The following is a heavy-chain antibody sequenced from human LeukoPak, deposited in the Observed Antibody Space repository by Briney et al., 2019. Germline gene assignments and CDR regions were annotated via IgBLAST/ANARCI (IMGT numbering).Heavy chain of an antibody. J-gene: IGHJ5*02. CDR1: GGSISSYY. CDR2: IYYSGST. V-gene: IGHV4-59*01. Sequence: PSETLSLTCTVSGGSISSYYWSWIRQPPGKGLEWIGYIYYSGSTNYNPSLKSRVTISVDTSKNQFSLKLSSVTAADTAVYYCARVDYDSSGYYRGGGWFDPWGQGTLVTVSS. D-gene: IGHD3-22*01. CDR3: ARVDYDSSGYYRGGGWFDP.